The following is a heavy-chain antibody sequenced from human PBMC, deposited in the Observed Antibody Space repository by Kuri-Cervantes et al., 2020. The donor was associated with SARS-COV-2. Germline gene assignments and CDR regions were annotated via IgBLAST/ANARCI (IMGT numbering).Heavy chain of an antibody. CDR1: GFTVSSNY. D-gene: IGHD1-1*01. J-gene: IGHJ6*02. CDR3: ARYGAVERDYYYYYGMDV. CDR2: IYSGGST. Sequence: LSLTCAASGFTVSSNYMSWVRQAPGKGLEWVSVIYSGGSTYYADPVKGRFTISRDNSKNTLYLQMNSLRAEDTAVYYCARYGAVERDYYYYYGMDVWGQGTTVTVSS. V-gene: IGHV3-66*01.